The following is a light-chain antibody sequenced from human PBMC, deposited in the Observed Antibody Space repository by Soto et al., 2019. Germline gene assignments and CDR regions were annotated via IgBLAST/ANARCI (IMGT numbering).Light chain of an antibody. J-gene: IGLJ1*01. CDR3: QSFDSSLRVYV. Sequence: QAVRTQPTSVSGAPGQRVTISCTGSSSNFGAGYEVHWYKQLPGAAPTLVIFNNLNRPSGVPERFSGSKSGTSASLVISGLQAEDEADYYCQSFDSSLRVYVFGSGTKVTVL. V-gene: IGLV1-40*01. CDR1: SSNFGAGYE. CDR2: NNL.